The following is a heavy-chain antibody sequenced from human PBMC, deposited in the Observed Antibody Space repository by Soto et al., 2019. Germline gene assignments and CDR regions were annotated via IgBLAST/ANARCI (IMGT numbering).Heavy chain of an antibody. J-gene: IGHJ4*02. D-gene: IGHD1-26*01. V-gene: IGHV4-28*01. CDR3: ARREIQGPIDY. CDR1: GYSISSSNW. Sequence: QVQLQESGPGLVKPSDTLSLTCAVSGYSISSSNWWGWIRQPPGKGLEWIGYIYYSGTTYYNPSLKSRVTMYVDTSKNQFSLKLTSVTAVDTAVYYGARREIQGPIDYWGQGTLVTVSS. CDR2: IYYSGTT.